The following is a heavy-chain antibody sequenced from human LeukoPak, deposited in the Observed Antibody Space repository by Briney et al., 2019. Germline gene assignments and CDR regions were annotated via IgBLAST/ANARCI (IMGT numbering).Heavy chain of an antibody. D-gene: IGHD3-9*01. Sequence: PSETLSLTCAVYGGSFSGYYWSWIRQPPGKGLEWIGEINHSGSTNYNPSLKSRVTISVDTSKNQFSLNLSSVTAADTAVYYCARVNALRYFDWSYDAFDIWGQGTMVTVSS. CDR1: GGSFSGYY. CDR3: ARVNALRYFDWSYDAFDI. CDR2: INHSGST. J-gene: IGHJ3*02. V-gene: IGHV4-34*01.